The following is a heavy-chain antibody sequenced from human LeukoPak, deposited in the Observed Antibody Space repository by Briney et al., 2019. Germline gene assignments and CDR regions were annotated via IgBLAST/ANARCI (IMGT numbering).Heavy chain of an antibody. CDR1: GGSISSGDYY. CDR3: ARDPLPPSYDSRADDAFDI. V-gene: IGHV4-30-4*08. D-gene: IGHD3-22*01. J-gene: IGHJ3*02. Sequence: KPSQTLSLTCTVSGGSISSGDYYWSWIRQPPGKGLEWIGYIYYSGSTYYNPSLKSRVTISVDTSKNQFSLKLSSVTAADTAVYYCARDPLPPSYDSRADDAFDIWGQGTMVTVSS. CDR2: IYYSGST.